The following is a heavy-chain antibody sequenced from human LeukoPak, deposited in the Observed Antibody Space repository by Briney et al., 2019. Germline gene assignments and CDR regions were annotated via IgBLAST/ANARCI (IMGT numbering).Heavy chain of an antibody. Sequence: GGSLRLSCAVSGFTFSTYGMNWVRQAPGKGLEWVSAISDNGERTYYADSVKGRFTISRDNSKSTLYLQMNSLRAEDTAVYYCAKERGVSKPFDYWGQGALVTVSS. J-gene: IGHJ4*02. V-gene: IGHV3-23*01. CDR1: GFTFSTYG. CDR3: AKERGVSKPFDY. CDR2: ISDNGERT. D-gene: IGHD2-8*02.